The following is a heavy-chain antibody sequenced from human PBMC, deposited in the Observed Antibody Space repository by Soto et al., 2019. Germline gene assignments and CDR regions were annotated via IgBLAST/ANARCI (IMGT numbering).Heavy chain of an antibody. J-gene: IGHJ4*02. CDR3: AREGDGGSSSPGKDD. CDR2: IYYSGST. CDR1: GGSISSGGYY. Sequence: QVQLQESGPGLVKPSQTLSLTCTVSGGSISSGGYYWSWIRQHPGKGLEWIGYIYYSGSTYYNPSLKSRVTISVDTSKTQFSLKLGAVTAADTAVYYCAREGDGGSSSPGKDDWGQVTLVTVSS. D-gene: IGHD6-6*01. V-gene: IGHV4-31*03.